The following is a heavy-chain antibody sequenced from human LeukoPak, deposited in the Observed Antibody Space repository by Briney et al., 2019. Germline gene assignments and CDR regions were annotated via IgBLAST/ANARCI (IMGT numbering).Heavy chain of an antibody. CDR1: GFTFSSYA. V-gene: IGHV3-30-3*01. CDR3: ASGESDSSGYYILDY. D-gene: IGHD3-22*01. CDR2: ISYDGSNK. J-gene: IGHJ4*02. Sequence: GGSLRLSCAASGFTFSSYAMHWVRQAPGKGLEWVAVISYDGSNKYYADSVKGRFTISRDNSKNTLYLQMNSLGAEDTAVYYCASGESDSSGYYILDYWGQGTLVTVSS.